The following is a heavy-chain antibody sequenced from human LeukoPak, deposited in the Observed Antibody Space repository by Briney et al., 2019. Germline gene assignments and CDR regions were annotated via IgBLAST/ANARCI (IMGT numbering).Heavy chain of an antibody. CDR2: MNPNSGNT. CDR3: ARDRPYYYDSSRTPIWHNWFDP. J-gene: IGHJ5*02. CDR1: GYTFTIYD. D-gene: IGHD3-22*01. Sequence: GASVTVSFTASGYTFTIYDINWVGQATGQGLEWMGWMNPNSGNTGYAQKFQGRVTITADESTSTAYMELSSLRSEDTAVYYCARDRPYYYDSSRTPIWHNWFDPWGQGTLVTVSS. V-gene: IGHV1-8*01.